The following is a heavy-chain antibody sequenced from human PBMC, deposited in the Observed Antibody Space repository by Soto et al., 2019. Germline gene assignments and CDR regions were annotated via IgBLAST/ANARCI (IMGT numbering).Heavy chain of an antibody. J-gene: IGHJ6*02. V-gene: IGHV4-59*01. D-gene: IGHD2-8*01. CDR1: GGSISSYY. Sequence: SETLSLTCTVSGGSISSYYWSWIRQPPGKGLEWIGYIYYSGSTNYNPSLKSRVTISVDTSKNQFSLKLSSVTAADTAVYYCARQYCTNGVCYRGGEDYYYGMDVWGQGTTVTVSS. CDR3: ARQYCTNGVCYRGGEDYYYGMDV. CDR2: IYYSGST.